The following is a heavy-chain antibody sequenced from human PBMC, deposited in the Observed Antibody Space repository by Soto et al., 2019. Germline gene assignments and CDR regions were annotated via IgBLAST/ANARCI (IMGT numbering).Heavy chain of an antibody. Sequence: SVKVSCKASGGTFSSYAISWVRQAPGQGLEWMGGIIPIFGTANYAQKFQGRVTITADESTSTAYMELSSLRSEDTAVYYCASALIGYCSSTSCYENILFDYWGQGTLVTVSS. CDR2: IIPIFGTA. J-gene: IGHJ4*02. CDR1: GGTFSSYA. CDR3: ASALIGYCSSTSCYENILFDY. D-gene: IGHD2-2*01. V-gene: IGHV1-69*13.